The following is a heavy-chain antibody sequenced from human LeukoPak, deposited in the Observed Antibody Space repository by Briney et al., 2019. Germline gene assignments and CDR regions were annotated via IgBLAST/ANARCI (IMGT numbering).Heavy chain of an antibody. CDR3: PRLPLGVEMASYYFDY. V-gene: IGHV5-51*01. Sequence: EALKISCKGSGYSFTRYWSGWVRQMPGKGLEWMGIIYPGESGTSYSPSFQGQVTISADKSISTAYLQWSSLKAWHTAIHYCPRLPLGVEMASYYFDYWRQGTRVSVSS. J-gene: IGHJ4*02. CDR2: IYPGESGT. D-gene: IGHD5-24*01. CDR1: GYSFTRYW.